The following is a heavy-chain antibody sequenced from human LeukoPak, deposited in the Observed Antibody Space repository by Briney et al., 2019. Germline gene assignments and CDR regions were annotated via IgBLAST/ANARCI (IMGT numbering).Heavy chain of an antibody. J-gene: IGHJ4*02. D-gene: IGHD5/OR15-5a*01. CDR3: ATLVSTRYYFDY. CDR2: INHSGGT. CDR1: GGSFSGYY. Sequence: SETLSLTCAVYGGSFSGYYWSWIRQPPGKGLEWIGEINHSGGTNYNPSLKSRVTISVDTSKNQFSLRLTSVTAADTAVYFCATLVSTRYYFDYWGQGTLVTVSS. V-gene: IGHV4-34*01.